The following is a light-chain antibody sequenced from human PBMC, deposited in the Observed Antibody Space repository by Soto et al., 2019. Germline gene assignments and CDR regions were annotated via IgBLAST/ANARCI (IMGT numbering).Light chain of an antibody. V-gene: IGLV1-40*01. Sequence: QSVLTQPPSVSGAPGQRVTIPCTGSSSNIGAGYDVPWYQQLPGTAPKLLIYGNSNRPSGVPDRFSGSKSGTSASLAITGLQAEDEADYYCQSYDSRLNGYVFGTGTKLTVL. CDR3: QSYDSRLNGYV. CDR1: SSNIGAGYD. J-gene: IGLJ1*01. CDR2: GNS.